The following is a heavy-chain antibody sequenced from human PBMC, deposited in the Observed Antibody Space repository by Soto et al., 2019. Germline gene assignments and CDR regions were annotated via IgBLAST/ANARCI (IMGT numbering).Heavy chain of an antibody. V-gene: IGHV6-1*01. CDR2: TYYRSKWYT. Sequence: QVQLQQSGPGLVKPSQTLSPTCAISGDSVSSNSAAWNWIRQSPSRGLEWLGRTYYRSKWYTDYAVSVKSRITINPGTSENQFSLQLNSVTPEDTAVYFCARVSVVVAAFDYWGQGTLVTVSS. J-gene: IGHJ4*02. CDR3: ARVSVVVAAFDY. CDR1: GDSVSSNSAA. D-gene: IGHD2-15*01.